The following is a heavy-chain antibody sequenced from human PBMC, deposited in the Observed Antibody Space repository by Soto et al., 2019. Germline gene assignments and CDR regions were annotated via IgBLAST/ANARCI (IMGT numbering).Heavy chain of an antibody. CDR1: ADSFSIYT. Sequence: ASVKLSCKPSADSFSIYTISWVLHAPGQGLEWMRRIIPILGIANYAPQFQGRVTITADKSTSTAYMELSSLRSEDTAVYYCARDRAGSATPYSMDVWGKWITVTVSS. D-gene: IGHD2-15*01. CDR3: ARDRAGSATPYSMDV. V-gene: IGHV1-69*04. CDR2: IIPILGIA. J-gene: IGHJ6*03.